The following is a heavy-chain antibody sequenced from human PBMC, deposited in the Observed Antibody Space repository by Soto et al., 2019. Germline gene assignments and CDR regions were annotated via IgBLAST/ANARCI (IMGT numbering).Heavy chain of an antibody. Sequence: GGSLRLSCAASGFTFSSYAMSWVRQAPGKGLEWVSAISVSGGRTNYADSVRGRFIIPRDNSKNTLYLQMNSLRAEDTAVYYCAKDPPTIAYWYFDLWGRGTLVTVSS. J-gene: IGHJ2*01. CDR1: GFTFSSYA. D-gene: IGHD3-9*01. CDR3: AKDPPTIAYWYFDL. V-gene: IGHV3-23*01. CDR2: ISVSGGRT.